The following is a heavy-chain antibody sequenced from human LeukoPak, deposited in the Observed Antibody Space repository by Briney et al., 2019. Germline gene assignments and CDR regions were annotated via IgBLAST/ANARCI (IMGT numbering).Heavy chain of an antibody. CDR1: GGDISPYH. CDR2: VYYSGST. J-gene: IGHJ4*02. CDR3: ARGSGSYGFFDV. D-gene: IGHD5-18*01. Sequence: LETLSLTCSVSGGDISPYHWSWIRQSPGEAFEYIGNVYYSGSTNYNPSLRSRVTISVDVSKNQFSLNVRSVTAADTAVYYCARGSGSYGFFDVWGQGTLVTVSA. V-gene: IGHV4-59*13.